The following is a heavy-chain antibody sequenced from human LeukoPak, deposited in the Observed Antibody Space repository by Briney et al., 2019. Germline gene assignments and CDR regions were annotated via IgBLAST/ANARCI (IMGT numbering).Heavy chain of an antibody. Sequence: GGSLRLSCAASGFTFSSYSMNWVRQAPGKGLEWVSSIGSGSNYIDYADSVKGRFTISRDNAKNSLSLQMNSLRAEDTAVYYFARDFGQQLLGKYYYYG. CDR2: IGSGSNYI. J-gene: IGHJ6*01. CDR1: GFTFSSYS. D-gene: IGHD6-13*01. V-gene: IGHV3-21*01. CDR3: ARDFGQQLLGKYYYYG.